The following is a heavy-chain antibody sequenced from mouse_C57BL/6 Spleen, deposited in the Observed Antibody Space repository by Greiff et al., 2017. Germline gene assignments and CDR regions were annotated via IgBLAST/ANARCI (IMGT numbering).Heavy chain of an antibody. CDR3: ARRTGKGFDY. J-gene: IGHJ2*01. Sequence: EVQLQQSGPELVKPGASVKISCKASGYTFTDYYMNWVKQSHGKSLEWIGEINPNNGGTSYNQKFKGKATLTVDKSSSTAYMELRSLTSEDSAVYYCARRTGKGFDYWGQGTTLTVSS. D-gene: IGHD4-1*01. CDR1: GYTFTDYY. CDR2: INPNNGGT. V-gene: IGHV1-26*01.